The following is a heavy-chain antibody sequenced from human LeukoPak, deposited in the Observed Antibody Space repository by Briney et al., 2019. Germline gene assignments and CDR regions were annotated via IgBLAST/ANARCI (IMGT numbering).Heavy chain of an antibody. CDR3: AREQAQYYDSSGFGIDY. Sequence: GGSLRLSCAVSGFTFSNYWMSWVRQAPGKGLEWVANIKQDGSEKYYVDSVKGRFTISRDNAKNSLYLQMNSLRAEDTAVYYCAREQAQYYDSSGFGIDYWGQGTLVTVSS. D-gene: IGHD3-22*01. CDR1: GFTFSNYW. J-gene: IGHJ4*02. CDR2: IKQDGSEK. V-gene: IGHV3-7*01.